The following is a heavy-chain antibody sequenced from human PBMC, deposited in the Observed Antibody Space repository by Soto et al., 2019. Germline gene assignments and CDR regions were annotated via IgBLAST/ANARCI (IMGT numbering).Heavy chain of an antibody. CDR3: ARDANWNGEGYYYGMDV. Sequence: EVQLVESGGGLVQPGGSLRLSCAASGFTFSSYSMNWVRQAPGKGLEWVSYISSSSSTIYYADSVKGRFTISRDNAKNSLYLQMNSLRDEDTAVYYCARDANWNGEGYYYGMDVWGQGTTVTVSS. CDR1: GFTFSSYS. CDR2: ISSSSSTI. V-gene: IGHV3-48*02. J-gene: IGHJ6*02. D-gene: IGHD1-1*01.